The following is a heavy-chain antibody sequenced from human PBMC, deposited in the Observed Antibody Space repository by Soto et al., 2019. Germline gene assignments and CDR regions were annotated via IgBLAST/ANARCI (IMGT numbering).Heavy chain of an antibody. V-gene: IGHV4-34*01. CDR2: INHSGST. Sequence: SETLSLTXAVYGGSFSGYYWSWIRQPPGKGLEWIGEINHSGSTNYNPSLKSRVTISVDTSKNQFSLKLSSVTAADTAVYYCARAYYDFWSGYYTSDWFDPWGQGTLVTVSS. J-gene: IGHJ5*02. CDR1: GGSFSGYY. CDR3: ARAYYDFWSGYYTSDWFDP. D-gene: IGHD3-3*01.